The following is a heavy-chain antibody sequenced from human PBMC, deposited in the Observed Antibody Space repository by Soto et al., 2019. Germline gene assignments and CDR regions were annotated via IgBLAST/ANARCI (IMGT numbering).Heavy chain of an antibody. V-gene: IGHV3-43*01. J-gene: IGHJ6*02. CDR3: AKAHYGDYAILDYYYDMDV. CDR2: ISWDGGST. Sequence: GGSLRLSCAASGFTFDDYTMHWVRQAPGKGLEWVSLISWDGGSTYYADSVKGRFTISRDNSKNSLYLQMNSLRTEDTALYYCAKAHYGDYAILDYYYDMDVWGQGTTVTVSS. D-gene: IGHD4-17*01. CDR1: GFTFDDYT.